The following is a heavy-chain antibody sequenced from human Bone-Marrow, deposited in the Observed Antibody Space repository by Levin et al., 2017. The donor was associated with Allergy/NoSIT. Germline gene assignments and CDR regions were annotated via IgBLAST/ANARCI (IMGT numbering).Heavy chain of an antibody. J-gene: IGHJ4*02. CDR1: GYIFSNYG. D-gene: IGHD6-13*01. CDR3: ARVPPVIAAATFDF. Sequence: PGASVKVSCKASGYIFSNYGISWVRQAPGQGLEWMGWTSAYNGNTNYAQKFQGRVTMTTDTSTNTAYMDVRSLRSDDTAVYYCARVPPVIAAATFDFWGQGTLVTVSS. V-gene: IGHV1-18*01. CDR2: TSAYNGNT.